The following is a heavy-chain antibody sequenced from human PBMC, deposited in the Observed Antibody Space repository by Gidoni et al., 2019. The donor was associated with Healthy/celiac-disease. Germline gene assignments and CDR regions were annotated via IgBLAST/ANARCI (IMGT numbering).Heavy chain of an antibody. V-gene: IGHV1-8*01. Sequence: QLQRVQSWPEVHQPGASVTVSCKASGYTFTSYDTNWVRQATGQGLEWMGRMNPNSGNTGYAQKFQGRVTMTRNTSISTAYMELSSLRSEDTAVYYCARGMSGSYLGGDYWGQGTLVTVSS. CDR2: MNPNSGNT. CDR3: ARGMSGSYLGGDY. CDR1: GYTFTSYD. J-gene: IGHJ4*02. D-gene: IGHD1-26*01.